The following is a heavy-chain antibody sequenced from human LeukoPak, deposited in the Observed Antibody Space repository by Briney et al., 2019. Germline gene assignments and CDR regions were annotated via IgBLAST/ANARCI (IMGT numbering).Heavy chain of an antibody. Sequence: GGSLRLSCAVSGFTFSSYSMNWVRQAPGKGLEWVSSISGSSSYIYYADSVKGRFTISRDNAKNSLYLQMNSLRAEDTAVYYCARDRSGGDAFDIWGQGTMVTVSS. CDR2: ISGSSSYI. CDR3: ARDRSGGDAFDI. CDR1: GFTFSSYS. V-gene: IGHV3-21*01. J-gene: IGHJ3*02. D-gene: IGHD1-26*01.